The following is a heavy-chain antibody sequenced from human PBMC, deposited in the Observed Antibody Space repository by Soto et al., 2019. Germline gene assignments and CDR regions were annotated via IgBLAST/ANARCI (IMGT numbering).Heavy chain of an antibody. V-gene: IGHV3-48*02. CDR2: LSFGNHRT. J-gene: IGHJ6*02. Sequence: PGGSLRLSCAASGFSFSTYSMNWVRQAPGKGLEWISYLSFGNHRTLYANSARGRLTVSRDDAKKLLYLQMNGLRDEDTAVYYCTRDCGSGYGMDVWGQGTTVTVSS. D-gene: IGHD2-21*01. CDR1: GFSFSTYS. CDR3: TRDCGSGYGMDV.